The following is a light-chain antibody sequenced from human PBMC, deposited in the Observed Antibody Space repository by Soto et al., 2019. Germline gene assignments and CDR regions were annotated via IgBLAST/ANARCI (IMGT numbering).Light chain of an antibody. CDR2: EVS. Sequence: QSATAQPPPQSGSPGPPVTFSARETSSDTSDYNYVSWYQQHPGKAPKLMIYEVSKRPSGVPDRLSGSKSGNTASLTVSGLQAEDEADYYCSSYAGSDNYVFGTGTKVTVL. V-gene: IGLV2-8*01. CDR3: SSYAGSDNYV. J-gene: IGLJ1*01. CDR1: SSDTSDYNY.